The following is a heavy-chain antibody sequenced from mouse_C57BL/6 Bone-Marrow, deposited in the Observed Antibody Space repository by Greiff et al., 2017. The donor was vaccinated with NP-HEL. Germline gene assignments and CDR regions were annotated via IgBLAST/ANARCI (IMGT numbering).Heavy chain of an antibody. CDR2: INPNNGGT. D-gene: IGHD2-5*01. CDR1: GYTFTDYY. V-gene: IGHV1-26*01. J-gene: IGHJ2*01. Sequence: EVQLQQSGPELVKPGASVKISCKASGYTFTDYYMNWVKQSHGKSLEWIGDINPNNGGTSYNQKFKGKATLTVDKSSSTAYMELRSLTSEDSAVYYCYYSNCNFDYWGQGTTLTVSS. CDR3: YYSNCNFDY.